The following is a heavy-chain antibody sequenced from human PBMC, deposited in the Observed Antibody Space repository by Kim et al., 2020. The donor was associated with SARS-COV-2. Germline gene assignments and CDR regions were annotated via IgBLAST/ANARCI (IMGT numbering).Heavy chain of an antibody. CDR2: ISYDGSNK. V-gene: IGHV3-30*18. D-gene: IGHD6-13*01. CDR1: GFTFSSYG. J-gene: IGHJ6*01. CDR3: AKDGISSNTYYYYGMDV. Sequence: GGSLRLSCAASGFTFSSYGMHWVRQAPGKGLEWVAVISYDGSNKYYADSVKGRFTISRDNSKNTLYLQMNSLSAEDTAVYYCAKDGISSNTYYYYGMDV.